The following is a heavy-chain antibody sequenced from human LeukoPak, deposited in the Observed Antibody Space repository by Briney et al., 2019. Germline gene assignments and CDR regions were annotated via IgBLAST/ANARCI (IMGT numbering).Heavy chain of an antibody. J-gene: IGHJ4*02. CDR3: ARGNGDLSRYFDY. V-gene: IGHV3-23*01. D-gene: IGHD4-17*01. Sequence: PGGSLRLSCAASGFTFSSYSMNWVRQAPEKGLEWVSAISGSGVTTYYADSVKGRFTISRDNSKNTLYLQMNSLRAEDTAVYYCARGNGDLSRYFDYWGQGTLVTVSS. CDR1: GFTFSSYS. CDR2: ISGSGVTT.